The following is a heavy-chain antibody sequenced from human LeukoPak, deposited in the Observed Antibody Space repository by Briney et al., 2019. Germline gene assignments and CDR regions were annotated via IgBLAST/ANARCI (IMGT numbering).Heavy chain of an antibody. CDR2: IKQDGSEK. V-gene: IGHV3-7*01. CDR3: ARDIGNHRPQYYMDV. D-gene: IGHD1-14*01. CDR1: GFTFSSYW. J-gene: IGHJ6*03. Sequence: GGSLRLSCAASGFTFSSYWMSWVRQAPGKGPEWVANIKQDGSEKYYVDSVKGRFTISRDNAKNSLYLQMNSLRAEDTAVYYCARDIGNHRPQYYMDVWGKGTTVTVSS.